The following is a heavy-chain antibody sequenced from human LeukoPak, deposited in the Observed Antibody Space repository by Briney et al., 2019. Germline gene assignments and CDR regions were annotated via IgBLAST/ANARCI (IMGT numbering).Heavy chain of an antibody. V-gene: IGHV5-51*01. CDR3: TRREDRTGYSDY. D-gene: IGHD3-22*01. CDR1: GYSFTTYW. J-gene: IGHJ4*02. CDR2: IHPGRSDI. Sequence: GESLKISCKTSGYSFTTYWIAWVRQMPGKGLEWVGIIHPGRSDIRYSPSFQGPVTISADKSISTAYLQWSSLEASDTAMYYCTRREDRTGYSDYWGQGTLVTVSS.